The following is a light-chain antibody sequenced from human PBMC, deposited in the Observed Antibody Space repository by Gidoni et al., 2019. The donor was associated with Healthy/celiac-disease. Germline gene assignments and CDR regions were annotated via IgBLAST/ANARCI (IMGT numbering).Light chain of an antibody. J-gene: IGKJ1*01. CDR3: QQYNNWAVT. CDR1: QSVSSN. CDR2: GAS. V-gene: IGKV3-15*01. Sequence: EIVMTQSPATLSVSPGERATLSCRASQSVSSNLAWYQQKPGQAPRLLIYGASTRATGIPARFSGSGSGTEFTLTISSLQSEDFAVYYCQQYNNWAVTFXQXTKVEIK.